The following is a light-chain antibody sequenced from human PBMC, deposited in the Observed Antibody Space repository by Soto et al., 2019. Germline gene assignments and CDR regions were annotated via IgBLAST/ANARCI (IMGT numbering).Light chain of an antibody. Sequence: DIQMTQSPSTLSASVGDRVVITCRASQSITTWLAWYQQKPGKAPKLLIYDASSLESGVPSRFSGSGSGTEFTLTISSLQPDDSATYYCQQYESYSWTFGQGTKVDIK. CDR1: QSITTW. J-gene: IGKJ1*01. CDR3: QQYESYSWT. CDR2: DAS. V-gene: IGKV1-5*01.